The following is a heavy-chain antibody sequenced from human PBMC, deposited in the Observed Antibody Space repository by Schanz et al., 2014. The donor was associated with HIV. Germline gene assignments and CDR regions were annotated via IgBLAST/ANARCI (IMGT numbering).Heavy chain of an antibody. J-gene: IGHJ2*01. CDR1: GGTFINYA. CDR3: ARGGLLNWYFDL. V-gene: IGHV1-2*02. Sequence: QVQLVQSGAEVKKPGSSVKVFCRASGGTFINYAFSWVRQAPGQGLEWMGWISPHNGGTNYAQNFLGRVTMTRDTSIATAYMELNRLQSDDTAVYYCARGGLLNWYFDLWGRGTLVTVSS. D-gene: IGHD3-16*01. CDR2: ISPHNGGT.